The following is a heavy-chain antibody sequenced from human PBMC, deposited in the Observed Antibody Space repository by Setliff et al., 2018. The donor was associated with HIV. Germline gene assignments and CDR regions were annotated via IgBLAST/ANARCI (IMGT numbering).Heavy chain of an antibody. V-gene: IGHV4-39*07. Sequence: SETLSLTCTVSGGSISSSNYYWGWIRQPPGKGLEWIGSIYYSGSTYYNPSLKSRVTISVDTSKNQFSLRLSSVTAADTAVYYCARPTASYSSSWDSWYFDLWGRGTPVTVSS. J-gene: IGHJ2*01. CDR1: GGSISSSNYY. CDR3: ARPTASYSSSWDSWYFDL. CDR2: IYYSGST. D-gene: IGHD6-13*01.